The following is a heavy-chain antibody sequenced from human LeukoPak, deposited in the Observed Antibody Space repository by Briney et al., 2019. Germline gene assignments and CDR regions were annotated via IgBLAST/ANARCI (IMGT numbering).Heavy chain of an antibody. CDR2: ITPVIGSV. V-gene: IGHV1-69*08. Sequence: SVKVSCKTSGGTFNSHIFSWVRQAPGQGLEWMGRITPVIGSVKYAQKFQGRMTIFADASTTTAYMELNSLTSEDTAVYFCTRVNLRGGQYNWFDPWGRGTLVTVSS. CDR3: TRVNLRGGQYNWFDP. CDR1: GGTFNSHI. D-gene: IGHD3-16*01. J-gene: IGHJ5*02.